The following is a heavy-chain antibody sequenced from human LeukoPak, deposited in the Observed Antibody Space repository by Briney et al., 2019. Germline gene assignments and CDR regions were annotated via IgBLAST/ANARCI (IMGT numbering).Heavy chain of an antibody. J-gene: IGHJ3*02. CDR2: ISGDGGNT. CDR3: ARDQETAFDI. V-gene: IGHV3-43*02. Sequence: GGSLRLSCVASGFTFDDYAMHWVRQAPGKGLEWVSLISGDGGNTYYTDSVRGRFTISRDNSKNSLYLQMNSLRADDTAVYYCARDQETAFDIWGQGTMVTVSS. CDR1: GFTFDDYA. D-gene: IGHD5-24*01.